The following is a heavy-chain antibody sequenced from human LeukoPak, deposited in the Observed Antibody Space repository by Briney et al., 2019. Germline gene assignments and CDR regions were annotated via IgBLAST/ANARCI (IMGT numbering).Heavy chain of an antibody. J-gene: IGHJ4*02. V-gene: IGHV1-24*01. CDR1: GYTLTELS. CDR2: FYPEDGET. Sequence: ASVTVSFKVSGYTLTELSMHWVRQAPGKGGEGMGGFYPEDGETIYAQNFQGRVTMTEDTSTDTAYMELSSLRSEDTAVYYCATSVQYYYDSSGYYNDYWGQGTLVTVSS. CDR3: ATSVQYYYDSSGYYNDY. D-gene: IGHD3-22*01.